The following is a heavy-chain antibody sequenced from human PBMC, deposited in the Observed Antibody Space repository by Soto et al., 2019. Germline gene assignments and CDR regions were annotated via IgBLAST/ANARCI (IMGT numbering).Heavy chain of an antibody. CDR1: GFTFSSYG. Sequence: QVQLVESGGGVVQPGRSLRLSCAASGFTFSSYGMHWVRQAPGKGLEWVAVISYDGSNKYYADSVKGRFTISRDNSKNTLYLQMNSLRAEDTAVYYCAVEDNDYWGQGTLVTVSS. J-gene: IGHJ4*02. V-gene: IGHV3-30*03. CDR2: ISYDGSNK. CDR3: AVEDNDY.